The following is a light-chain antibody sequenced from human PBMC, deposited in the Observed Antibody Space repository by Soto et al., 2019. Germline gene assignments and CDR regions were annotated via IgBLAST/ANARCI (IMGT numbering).Light chain of an antibody. V-gene: IGKV1-39*01. CDR2: GAS. CDR3: QQSSTSPWT. CDR1: QSVNKY. Sequence: DIQMTQSPPSLPASVGDRVMFTCRASQSVNKYVNWYQQKPGKAPKLLIYGASSVQSGVPSRFSGSGSGTDFNLTINSLQPEDFATYYCQQSSTSPWTFGQGTKV. J-gene: IGKJ1*01.